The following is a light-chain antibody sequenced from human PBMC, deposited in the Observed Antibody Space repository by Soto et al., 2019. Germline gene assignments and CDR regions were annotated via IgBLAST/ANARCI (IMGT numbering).Light chain of an antibody. V-gene: IGKV1-12*02. CDR3: QQTNSFPFT. J-gene: IGKJ2*01. Sequence: DIQMTQSPSSVSASVGDRVNITCRASQGISSWLAWYQQKPGKAPKLLIFGASSLQSGVPSRFTGSGFGTDFTLTINSLQPEDFATYCCQQTNSFPFTFGQGTKLAIK. CDR2: GAS. CDR1: QGISSW.